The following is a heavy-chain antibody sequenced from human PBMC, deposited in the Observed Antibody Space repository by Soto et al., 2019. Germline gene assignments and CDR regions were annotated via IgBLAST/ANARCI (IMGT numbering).Heavy chain of an antibody. Sequence: SETLSLTCTVSGGSVSSGDYFWSWLRQSPGKRLEWIAYIYYSGSTNYNPSLKSRATISVDTSKSQVSLTLTSMTAADAALYYCARSPNYYYYGFDVWGRGTAVTVSS. J-gene: IGHJ6*02. D-gene: IGHD3-10*01. CDR2: IYYSGST. V-gene: IGHV4-61*08. CDR3: ARSPNYYYYGFDV. CDR1: GGSVSSGDYF.